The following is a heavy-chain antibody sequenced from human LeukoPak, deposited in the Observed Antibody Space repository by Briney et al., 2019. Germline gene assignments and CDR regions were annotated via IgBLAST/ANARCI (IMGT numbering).Heavy chain of an antibody. D-gene: IGHD6-19*01. J-gene: IGHJ4*02. V-gene: IGHV4-61*01. CDR3: ARWHIAVAAR. CDR2: IYYSGST. CDR1: GGSVSSGSYY. Sequence: SETLSLTCTVSGGSVSSGSYYWSWIRQPPGKGLEWIGYIYYSGSTNYNPSLKSRVTISVDTSKNQFSLKLSSVTAADTAVYYCARWHIAVAARWGQGTLATVSS.